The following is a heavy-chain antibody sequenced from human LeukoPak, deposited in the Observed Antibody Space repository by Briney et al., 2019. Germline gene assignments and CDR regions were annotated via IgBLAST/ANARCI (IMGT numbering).Heavy chain of an antibody. D-gene: IGHD2-2*01. J-gene: IGHJ4*02. CDR3: AKVGYCSSTSCYGRAY. V-gene: IGHV3-23*01. Sequence: GGSLRLSCAASGFNFANHAMSWVRQTPGKGLEWVSAISGSGGSTYYADSVKGRFTISRDNSKNTLYLQMNSLRAEDTAVYYCAKVGYCSSTSCYGRAYWGQGTLVTVSS. CDR2: ISGSGGST. CDR1: GFNFANHA.